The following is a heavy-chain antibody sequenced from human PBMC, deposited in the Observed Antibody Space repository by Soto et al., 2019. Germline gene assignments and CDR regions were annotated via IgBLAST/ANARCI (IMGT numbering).Heavy chain of an antibody. CDR1: GFIFKMYW. D-gene: IGHD3-10*01. Sequence: PGGSLRLSCAASGFIFKMYWMHWVRQSPGKGLVWISRIYNDGTYSEYADSVRGRLTISRDNVNDTLYLQMNNLRAEDSGLYYCTRGPRPISTGTGAYWGQGTQVTVSS. J-gene: IGHJ4*02. CDR2: IYNDGTYS. CDR3: TRGPRPISTGTGAY. V-gene: IGHV3-74*01.